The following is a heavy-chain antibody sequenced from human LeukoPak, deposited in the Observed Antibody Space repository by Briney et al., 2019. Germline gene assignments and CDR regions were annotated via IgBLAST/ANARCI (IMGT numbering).Heavy chain of an antibody. J-gene: IGHJ4*02. CDR2: LSYNGSNK. D-gene: IGHD2-15*01. V-gene: IGHV3-30-3*01. CDR1: GFTFSTYA. CDR3: ARSTVVIAAVLFDY. Sequence: GGSLRLSCAASGFTFSTYAMPWVRQAPGKGLEWVAFLSYNGSNKYYADSVKGRFTISRDTSKNTLYLQMNSLRPEDTAVYYCARSTVVIAAVLFDYWGQGTLVTVSS.